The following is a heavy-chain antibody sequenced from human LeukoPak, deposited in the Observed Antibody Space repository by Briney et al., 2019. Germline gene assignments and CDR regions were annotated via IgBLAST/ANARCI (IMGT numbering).Heavy chain of an antibody. V-gene: IGHV3-21*01. CDR3: ARANHLAVAEDY. CDR1: GFTFSSYS. D-gene: IGHD6-19*01. Sequence: GGSLRLSCAASGFTFSSYSMNWVRQAPGKGLEWVSSISSSSSYIYYADSVKGRFTISRDNAKNSLYLQMNSQRAEDTAVYYCARANHLAVAEDYWGQGTLVTVSS. CDR2: ISSSSSYI. J-gene: IGHJ4*02.